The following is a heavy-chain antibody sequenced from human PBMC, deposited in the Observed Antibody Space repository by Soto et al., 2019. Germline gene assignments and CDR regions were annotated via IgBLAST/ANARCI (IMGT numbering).Heavy chain of an antibody. CDR1: GINYNTYA. D-gene: IGHD5-12*01. J-gene: IGHJ1*01. V-gene: IGHV1-3*04. Sequence: QVQLVQSGAEMKKPGASVKVSCKTSGINYNTYAIHWVRQAPGQGLEWMGWISNGNGDTKYSQNFQGRVTLTRDTSASTVYMDLDSLSSEDTGLYFCARAISGYVTWGQGTLVTVSS. CDR2: ISNGNGDT. CDR3: ARAISGYVT.